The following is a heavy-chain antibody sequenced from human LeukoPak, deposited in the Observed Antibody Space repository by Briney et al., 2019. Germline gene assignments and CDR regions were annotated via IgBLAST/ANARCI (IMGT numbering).Heavy chain of an antibody. CDR3: AKVDWNYESFDY. CDR2: ISGSGGST. V-gene: IGHV3-23*01. D-gene: IGHD1-7*01. J-gene: IGHJ4*02. Sequence: GGSLRLSCAASGFTFSSYAMSWVRQAPGKGLEWVSTISGSGGSTYYADSVKGRFTISRDNSKNTLYLQMNSLRAEDTAVYYCAKVDWNYESFDYWGQGTLVTVSS. CDR1: GFTFSSYA.